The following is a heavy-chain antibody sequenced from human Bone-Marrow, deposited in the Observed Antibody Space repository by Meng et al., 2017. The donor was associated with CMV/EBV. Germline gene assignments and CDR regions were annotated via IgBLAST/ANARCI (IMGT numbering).Heavy chain of an antibody. V-gene: IGHV4-34*01. J-gene: IGHJ6*02. CDR2: INHSGST. CDR3: ARGPVVVPASRRSSSSGLVF. CDR1: GGSFSGYY. D-gene: IGHD2-2*01. Sequence: GSLRLSCAVYGGSFSGYYWSWIRQPPGKGLEWIGEINHSGSTNYNPSLKSRVTISVDTSKNQFSLKLSSVTAEDTAVYYGARGPVVVPASRRSSSSGLVFWRQGTTVTVSS.